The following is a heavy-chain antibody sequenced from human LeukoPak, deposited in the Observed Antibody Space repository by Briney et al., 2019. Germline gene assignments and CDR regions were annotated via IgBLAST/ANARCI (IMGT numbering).Heavy chain of an antibody. Sequence: SGGSLRLSCAASGFTFSSYWMSWVRQAPGKGLEWVANIKQDGSEKYYVDSVKGRFTISRDNAKNSLYLQMNSLRAEDTAVYYCASAFKYYYDSSGYYFWSWGQGTLVTVSS. CDR3: ASAFKYYYDSSGYYFWS. V-gene: IGHV3-7*01. CDR2: IKQDGSEK. D-gene: IGHD3-22*01. J-gene: IGHJ5*02. CDR1: GFTFSSYW.